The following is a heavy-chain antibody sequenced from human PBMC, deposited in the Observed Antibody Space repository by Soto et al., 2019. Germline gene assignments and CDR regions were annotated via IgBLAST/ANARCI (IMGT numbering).Heavy chain of an antibody. V-gene: IGHV4-59*08. CDR2: IYYSGST. J-gene: IGHJ4*02. Sequence: QVQLLESGPGVVKPSEPLSLTCTVSGGSISSYYWSWIRQPPGKGVEWIGYIYYSGSTNYNPSLKSRVTISVDTSNNQFSLTLTSVTAADMAVYYCARHSVTYYDFDYWGQGTLVTVSS. CDR3: ARHSVTYYDFDY. CDR1: GGSISSYY. D-gene: IGHD1-26*01.